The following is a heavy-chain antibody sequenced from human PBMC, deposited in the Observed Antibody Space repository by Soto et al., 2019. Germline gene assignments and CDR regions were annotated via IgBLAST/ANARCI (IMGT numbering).Heavy chain of an antibody. J-gene: IGHJ4*02. Sequence: QVQLVQSGAEVKKPGSSVKVSCKASGGTFSSYTISWVRQAPGQGLEWMGRIIPILGIANYAQKFQGRVTITADKSTSTAYMELSSLRSEDTAVYYCASPKPDYALASDYWGQGTLVTVSS. CDR3: ASPKPDYALASDY. CDR1: GGTFSSYT. V-gene: IGHV1-69*02. CDR2: IIPILGIA. D-gene: IGHD4-17*01.